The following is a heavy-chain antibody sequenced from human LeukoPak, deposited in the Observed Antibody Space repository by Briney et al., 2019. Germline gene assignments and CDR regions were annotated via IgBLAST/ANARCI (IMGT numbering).Heavy chain of an antibody. D-gene: IGHD3-22*01. CDR2: IYPGDSDT. V-gene: IGHV5-51*01. J-gene: IGHJ3*02. CDR3: ARLYDSSGYYYGLFDI. Sequence: VESLHIYCTGPGYSFPSYWIGWARHMPGKGLGRMGIIYPGDSDTRYSPSFQGQVTITSDKSISTAYLQWNSLKASDTAMYYCARLYDSSGYYYGLFDIWGQGTMVTVSS. CDR1: GYSFPSYW.